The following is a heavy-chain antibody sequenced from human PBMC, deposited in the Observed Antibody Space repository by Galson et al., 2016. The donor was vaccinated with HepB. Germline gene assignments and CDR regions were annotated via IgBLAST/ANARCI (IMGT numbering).Heavy chain of an antibody. CDR1: GFMFSKYA. Sequence: SLRLSCAVSGFMFSKYAMHWVGQAPGKGPEWLAVISYDGDTQFFAASMKGRLTISRDNPKSTLYLQLSNLGPEDTAKYFCARDPYSFDSTGFSYFLQHWGQGTLVTVPS. V-gene: IGHV3-30*15. CDR3: ARDPYSFDSTGFSYFLQH. J-gene: IGHJ4*02. CDR2: ISYDGDTQ. D-gene: IGHD2-8*02.